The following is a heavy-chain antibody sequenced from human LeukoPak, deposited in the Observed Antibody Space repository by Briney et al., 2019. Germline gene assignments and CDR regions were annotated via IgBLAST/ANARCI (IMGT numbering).Heavy chain of an antibody. CDR1: GLTFSTYA. Sequence: PGGSLRLSCTASGLTFSTYALSWVRQTPGKGLEWLSVISATGSTTYYADSVRGRFTISRDNSKNTLYLQMNSLRVEDTAVYYCAKVQTTVVSPPDSWGQGTLVTVSS. CDR2: ISATGSTT. CDR3: AKVQTTVVSPPDS. J-gene: IGHJ4*02. D-gene: IGHD4-23*01. V-gene: IGHV3-23*01.